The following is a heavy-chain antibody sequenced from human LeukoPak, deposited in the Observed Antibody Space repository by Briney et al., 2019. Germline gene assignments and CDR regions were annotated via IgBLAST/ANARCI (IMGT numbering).Heavy chain of an antibody. Sequence: GASVKVSCKASGYTFTDYYMHWVRQAPGQGLEWMGWINPNIGSTNYAQKFQGRVTMTRDTSSSTAYMELSRLRSDDTAVYYCARGGYCSGGSCYFFSPYWGQGTLVTVSS. CDR3: ARGGYCSGGSCYFFSPY. V-gene: IGHV1-2*02. D-gene: IGHD2-15*01. CDR2: INPNIGST. J-gene: IGHJ4*02. CDR1: GYTFTDYY.